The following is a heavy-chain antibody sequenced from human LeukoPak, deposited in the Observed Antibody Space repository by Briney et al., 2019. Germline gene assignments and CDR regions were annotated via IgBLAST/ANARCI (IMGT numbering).Heavy chain of an antibody. V-gene: IGHV3-30*18. CDR1: GFTFSSYG. J-gene: IGHJ4*02. CDR2: ISYDGSNK. D-gene: IGHD3-9*01. CDR3: AKGGWLLEPYIDY. Sequence: QPGGSLRLSCAASGFTFSSYGMHWVRQAPGKGLEWVAVISYDGSNKYYADSVKGRFTISRDNSKNTLYLQMNSLRAEDTAVYYCAKGGWLLEPYIDYWGQGTLVTVSS.